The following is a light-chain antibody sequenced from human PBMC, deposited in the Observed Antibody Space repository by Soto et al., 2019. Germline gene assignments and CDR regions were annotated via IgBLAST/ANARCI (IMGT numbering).Light chain of an antibody. V-gene: IGLV3-21*02. CDR2: DDS. J-gene: IGLJ1*01. Sequence: SYELTQPPSVSVAPGQTARITCGGDSIGSQSVHWYQQRPNQAPVLVVYDDSDRPSGIPERFSGSNSGNTATLTISRVEAGDEADFSCKVCHSSNDHCVFGSGTKVTVL. CDR1: SIGSQS. CDR3: KVCHSSNDHCV.